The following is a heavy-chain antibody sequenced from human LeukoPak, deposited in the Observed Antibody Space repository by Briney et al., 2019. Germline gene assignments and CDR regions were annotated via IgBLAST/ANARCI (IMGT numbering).Heavy chain of an antibody. D-gene: IGHD1-26*01. CDR1: GFTFSSYS. CDR2: ISSSSSYI. CDR3: ARDRRGSGNVFDY. V-gene: IGHV3-21*01. Sequence: PGGSLRLSCAASGFTFSSYSMNWVRQAPGKGLEWVSSISSSSSYIYYADSVKGRFTISRDNAKNSLYLQMNSLRAEDTAVYYCARDRRGSGNVFDYWGQGTLVTVSS. J-gene: IGHJ4*02.